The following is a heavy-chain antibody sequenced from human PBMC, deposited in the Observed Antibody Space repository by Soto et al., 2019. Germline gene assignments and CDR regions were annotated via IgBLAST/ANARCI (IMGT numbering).Heavy chain of an antibody. CDR1: GGSISSYY. Sequence: SQTLSLTCTVSGGSISSYYWSWIRQPPGKGLEWIGYIYYSGSTNYNPSLKSRVTISVDTSKNQFSLKLSSVTAADTAVYYCARSSGYCSSTSCYPGDYYYYMDVWGKGTTVTVSS. V-gene: IGHV4-59*08. D-gene: IGHD2-2*03. CDR2: IYYSGST. J-gene: IGHJ6*03. CDR3: ARSSGYCSSTSCYPGDYYYYMDV.